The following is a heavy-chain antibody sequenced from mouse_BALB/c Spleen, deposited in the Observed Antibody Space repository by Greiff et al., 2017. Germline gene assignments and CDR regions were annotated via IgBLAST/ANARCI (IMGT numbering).Heavy chain of an antibody. D-gene: IGHD2-1*01. CDR3: ARGDSYYGNY. CDR2: ISSGGST. V-gene: IGHV5-6-5*01. Sequence: EVQGVESGGGLVKPGGSLKLSCAASGFTFSSYAMSWVRQTPEKRLEWVASISSGGSTYYPDSVKGRFTISRDNARNILYLQMSSLRSEDTAMYYCARGDSYYGNYWGQGTLVTVSA. J-gene: IGHJ3*01. CDR1: GFTFSSYA.